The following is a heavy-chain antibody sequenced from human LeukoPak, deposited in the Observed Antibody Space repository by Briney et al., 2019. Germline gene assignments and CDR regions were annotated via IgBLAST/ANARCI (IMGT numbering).Heavy chain of an antibody. Sequence: GGSLRLSCAASGFTFRSYSMNWVRQAPGKRLEWLSSSTSSGSHMYYADSVKGRFTISRDNAKSSLYLQMNSLSPEDTAVYYCASSMTTVTIPDYWGQGTLVTVSS. V-gene: IGHV3-21*01. D-gene: IGHD4-17*01. CDR1: GFTFRSYS. CDR2: STSSGSHM. J-gene: IGHJ4*02. CDR3: ASSMTTVTIPDY.